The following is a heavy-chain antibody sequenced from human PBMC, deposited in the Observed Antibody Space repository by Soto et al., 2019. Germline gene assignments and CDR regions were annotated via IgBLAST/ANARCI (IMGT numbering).Heavy chain of an antibody. CDR3: AKDPLWWLRSRYYFDY. V-gene: IGHV3-15*01. CDR1: GFSFSYAW. D-gene: IGHD5-12*01. J-gene: IGHJ4*02. CDR2: VKSKTDGGTA. Sequence: EVQLVESGGGLVKPGGSLRLSCTASGFSFSYAWMSWVRQAPGKGLEWVGRVKSKTDGGTADYAAPVKGRFTISRDDSKTTVYLQMNSLRAEDTAVYYCAKDPLWWLRSRYYFDYWGQGTLVTVSS.